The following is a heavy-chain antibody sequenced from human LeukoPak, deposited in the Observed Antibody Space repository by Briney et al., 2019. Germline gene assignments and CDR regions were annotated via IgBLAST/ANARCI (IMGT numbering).Heavy chain of an antibody. CDR2: ISGSGGST. J-gene: IGHJ4*02. V-gene: IGHV3-23*01. CDR1: GFTFSSYA. Sequence: LPGRSLRLSCAASGFTFSSYAMSWVRQAPGKGLEWVSAISGSGGSTYYADSVKGRFTISRDNSKNTLYLQMNSLRAEDTAVYYCEKDIRLSCPPLWFLYWGQGTLVTVSS. D-gene: IGHD3-10*01. CDR3: EKDIRLSCPPLWFLY.